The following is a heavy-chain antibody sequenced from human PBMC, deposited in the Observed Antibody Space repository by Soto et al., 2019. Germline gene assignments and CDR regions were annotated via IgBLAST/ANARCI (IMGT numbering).Heavy chain of an antibody. V-gene: IGHV5-51*01. D-gene: IGHD3-3*01. CDR3: ARLNYDFWSGPYGMDV. Sequence: GESLKISCKGSVYSFTSYWIGWVRQMPGKGLEWMGIIYPGDSDTRCSPSFQGQVTISADKSISTAYLQWSSLKASDTAMYYCARLNYDFWSGPYGMDVWGQGTTVTVSS. J-gene: IGHJ6*02. CDR2: IYPGDSDT. CDR1: VYSFTSYW.